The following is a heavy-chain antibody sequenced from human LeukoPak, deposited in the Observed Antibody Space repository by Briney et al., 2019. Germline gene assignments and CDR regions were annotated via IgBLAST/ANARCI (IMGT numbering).Heavy chain of an antibody. D-gene: IGHD2/OR15-2a*01. V-gene: IGHV4-59*01. CDR1: GGSISSYY. CDR2: MYYSGST. Sequence: SETLSLTCTVSGGSISSYYWSWIRQPPGKGLEWIGYMYYSGSTNYNPSLKSRVTMSVDTSKNQFSLKVSSVTAADTAVYYCARFLTGKYLDWGQGTLVTVSS. CDR3: ARFLTGKYLD. J-gene: IGHJ4*02.